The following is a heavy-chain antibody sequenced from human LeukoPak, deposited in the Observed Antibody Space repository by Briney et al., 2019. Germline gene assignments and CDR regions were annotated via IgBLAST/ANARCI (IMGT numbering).Heavy chain of an antibody. CDR3: AGDPGYCSSTSCAPKGDY. V-gene: IGHV3-7*01. J-gene: IGHJ4*02. D-gene: IGHD2-2*01. CDR2: IDEDGSEK. Sequence: GSLRLSCAASGFTFSNYWMSWVRQAPGKGLEWVASIDEDGSEKYYVDSVKGRFTISRDNAKNSLYLQMNSLRAEDTAVYYCAGDPGYCSSTSCAPKGDYWGQGTLVTVSS. CDR1: GFTFSNYW.